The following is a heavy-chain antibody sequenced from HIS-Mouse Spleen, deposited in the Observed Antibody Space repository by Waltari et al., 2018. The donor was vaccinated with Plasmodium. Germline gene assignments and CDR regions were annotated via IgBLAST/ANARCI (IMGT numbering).Heavy chain of an antibody. CDR1: GFTVSSNY. D-gene: IGHD5-18*01. CDR2: IYSGGST. CDR3: ARLGIPYVDTAMAVGY. Sequence: EVQLVESGGGLVQPGGSLRLSCAASGFTVSSNYMSWVRQAPGKGLEGVSVIYSGGSTYYADSVKGRFTISRENSKNTLYLQMNSLRAEDTAVYYCARLGIPYVDTAMAVGYWGQGTLVTVSS. V-gene: IGHV3-66*01. J-gene: IGHJ4*02.